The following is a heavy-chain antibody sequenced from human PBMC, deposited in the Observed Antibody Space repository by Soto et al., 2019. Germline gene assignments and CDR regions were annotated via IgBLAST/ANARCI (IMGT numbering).Heavy chain of an antibody. CDR2: ISYGGSNK. V-gene: IGHV3-30*18. CDR1: GFTFSSYG. J-gene: IGHJ4*02. Sequence: PGGSLRLSCAASGFTFSSYGMHWVRQAPGKGLEWVAVISYGGSNKYYADSVKGRFTISRDNSKNTLYLQMNSLRAEDTAVYYCAKDQERITMIVVVTPDYWGQGTLVTVSS. CDR3: AKDQERITMIVVVTPDY. D-gene: IGHD3-22*01.